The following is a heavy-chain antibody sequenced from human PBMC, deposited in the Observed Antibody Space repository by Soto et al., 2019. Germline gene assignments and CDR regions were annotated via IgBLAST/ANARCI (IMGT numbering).Heavy chain of an antibody. CDR2: IYTSGAT. CDR3: ARGGIQLSYAFDH. Sequence: SETLSLTCSVSGSSFSNFYWSWIRQPAGKGLEWIGRIYTSGATSYNPPLKSRVTMSVDTSQTQMSLNLTSVTAADTAVYYCARGGIQLSYAFDHWGQGILVTVSS. J-gene: IGHJ4*02. D-gene: IGHD3-10*01. V-gene: IGHV4-4*07. CDR1: GSSFSNFY.